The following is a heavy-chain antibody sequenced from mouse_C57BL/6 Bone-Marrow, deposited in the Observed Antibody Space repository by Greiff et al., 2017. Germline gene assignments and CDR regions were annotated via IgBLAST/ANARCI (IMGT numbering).Heavy chain of an antibody. J-gene: IGHJ4*01. V-gene: IGHV1-53*01. D-gene: IGHD1-1*01. CDR1: GYTFTSYW. CDR2: INPSNGGT. CDR3: ARGDYGSIPLDAMDY. Sequence: QVQLKQPGTELVKPGASVKLSCKASGYTFTSYWMHWVKQRPGQGLEWIGNINPSNGGTNYNEKFKSKATLTVDKSSSTAYMQLSSLTSEDSAVYYCARGDYGSIPLDAMDYWGQGTSVTVSS.